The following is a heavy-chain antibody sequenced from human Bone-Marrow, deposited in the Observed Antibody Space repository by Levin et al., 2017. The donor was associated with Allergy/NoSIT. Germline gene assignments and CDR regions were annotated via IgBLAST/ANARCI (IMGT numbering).Heavy chain of an antibody. J-gene: IGHJ1*01. CDR3: AKDNKDGDYAHRWYFQH. CDR2: ISYDGSNK. D-gene: IGHD4-17*01. V-gene: IGHV3-30*18. Sequence: TGGSLRLSCAASGFTFSSYGMHWVRQAPGKGLEWVAVISYDGSNKYYADSVKGRFTISRDNSKNTLYLQMNSLRAEDTAVYYCAKDNKDGDYAHRWYFQHWGQGTLVTVSS. CDR1: GFTFSSYG.